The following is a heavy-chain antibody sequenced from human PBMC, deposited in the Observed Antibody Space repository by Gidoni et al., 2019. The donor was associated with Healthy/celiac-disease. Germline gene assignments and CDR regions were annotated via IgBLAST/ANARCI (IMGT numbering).Heavy chain of an antibody. CDR3: ARGESSWFARYNWFDP. D-gene: IGHD3-10*01. V-gene: IGHV4-34*01. J-gene: IGHJ5*02. Sequence: QVQLQQRGAGLLMPSETLSLTCAVSGGSFCAYNWSWYRQPPGKGLEWIGEIKHSGSTNYKPSLRCRVAISVDTSKHQFSLKLSSVTAAGTAVYYCARGESSWFARYNWFDPWGQGTLVTVSS. CDR2: IKHSGST. CDR1: GGSFCAYN.